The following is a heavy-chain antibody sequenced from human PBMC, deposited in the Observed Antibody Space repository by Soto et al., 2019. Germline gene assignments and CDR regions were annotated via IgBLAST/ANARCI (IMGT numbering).Heavy chain of an antibody. CDR2: IRSKAYGGTT. CDR1: GLTFGDYA. V-gene: IGHV3-49*03. J-gene: IGHJ4*02. Sequence: GGSLRLSFTASGLTFGDYAMSWFPQAQGKGLEWVGFIRSKAYGGTTAYAASVKGRFTISRDDTKSIAYLQRHSLKTADTAVYYCTSITEIYYDSSGYTDYWGQGTMVTVSS. D-gene: IGHD3-22*01. CDR3: TSITEIYYDSSGYTDY.